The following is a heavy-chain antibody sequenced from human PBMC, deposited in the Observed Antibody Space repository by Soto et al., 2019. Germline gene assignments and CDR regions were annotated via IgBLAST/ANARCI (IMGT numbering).Heavy chain of an antibody. Sequence: EVQLVESGGGLVQPGRSLRLSCVVSGLNFDDYAMHWVRQLPGKGLEWVAGLSWSGGTIDYADSVKGRFTISRDNAKNSLYLEMNSLRVEDSAMYYCAQDGRSGSVTRPDHWGQGTLVTVSS. CDR3: AQDGRSGSVTRPDH. D-gene: IGHD1-26*01. CDR2: LSWSGGTI. CDR1: GLNFDDYA. J-gene: IGHJ4*02. V-gene: IGHV3-9*01.